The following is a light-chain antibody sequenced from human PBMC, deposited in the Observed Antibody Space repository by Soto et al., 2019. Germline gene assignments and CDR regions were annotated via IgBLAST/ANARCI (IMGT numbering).Light chain of an antibody. CDR3: QSYDTNLRKV. Sequence: QAVVTQPPSVSGAPGQRVTISCTGSSSNIGAGYDIHWYQQFPGTAPKLLIHSNSNRPSGVPDRFSGSKSGTSASLAITGLQTEDEADYYCQSYDTNLRKVFGGGTKVTVL. CDR2: SNS. J-gene: IGLJ2*01. CDR1: SSNIGAGYD. V-gene: IGLV1-40*01.